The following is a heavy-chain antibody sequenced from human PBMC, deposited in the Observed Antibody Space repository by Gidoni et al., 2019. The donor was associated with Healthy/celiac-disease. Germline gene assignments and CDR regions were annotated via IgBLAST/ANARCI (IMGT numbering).Heavy chain of an antibody. V-gene: IGHV4-34*01. CDR1: GGSFSGYY. Sequence: QVQLQQWGAGLLKPSETLSLTCAVYGGSFSGYYWSWIRQPPGKGLEWIGESNHSGSTNYTPSLKSRVTISVDTSKNQFSLKLSSVTAADTAVYYCARQYPYYDYVWGSYRPRHDAFDIWGQGTMVTVSS. J-gene: IGHJ3*02. CDR2: SNHSGST. D-gene: IGHD3-16*02. CDR3: ARQYPYYDYVWGSYRPRHDAFDI.